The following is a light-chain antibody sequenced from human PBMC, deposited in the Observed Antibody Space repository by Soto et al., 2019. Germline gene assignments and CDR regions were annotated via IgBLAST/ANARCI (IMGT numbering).Light chain of an antibody. CDR1: SSDIGDYNY. CDR2: EVS. V-gene: IGLV2-8*01. Sequence: QSVLTQPPSASGSPGQSVTISCTGTSSDIGDYNYVSWYQQHPGKVPKLMIYEVSKRPSGVPDRFSGSKSGNTASLTGSGLQAEDEADYYCSSYGGSDNLVFGGGTKLTVL. CDR3: SSYGGSDNLV. J-gene: IGLJ2*01.